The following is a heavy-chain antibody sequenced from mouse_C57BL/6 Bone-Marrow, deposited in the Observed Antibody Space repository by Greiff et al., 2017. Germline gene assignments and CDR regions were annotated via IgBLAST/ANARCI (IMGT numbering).Heavy chain of an antibody. CDR1: GYTFTNYW. CDR2: IYPGGGYT. D-gene: IGHD1-1*01. V-gene: IGHV1-63*01. Sequence: VQLQQSGAELVRPGTSVKMSCKASGYTFTNYWIGWAKQRPGHGLEWIGDIYPGGGYTNYNEKFKGKATLTADKSSSTAYMQFSSLTSEDSAIYYCARTLSYYGSSYWYFDVWGTGTTVTVSS. J-gene: IGHJ1*03. CDR3: ARTLSYYGSSYWYFDV.